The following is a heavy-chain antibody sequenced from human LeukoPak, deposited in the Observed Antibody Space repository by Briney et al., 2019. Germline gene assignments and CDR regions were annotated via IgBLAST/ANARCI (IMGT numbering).Heavy chain of an antibody. J-gene: IGHJ3*02. Sequence: SETLSLTCTVSGGSISSYYWSWIRQPPGKGLEWIGYIYYSGSTNYNPSLKSRVTISVDTSKNQFSLKLSSVTAADTAVYYCARLKLDDYGDYPDAFDIWGQGTMVTVSS. CDR2: IYYSGST. V-gene: IGHV4-59*01. CDR3: ARLKLDDYGDYPDAFDI. D-gene: IGHD4-17*01. CDR1: GGSISSYY.